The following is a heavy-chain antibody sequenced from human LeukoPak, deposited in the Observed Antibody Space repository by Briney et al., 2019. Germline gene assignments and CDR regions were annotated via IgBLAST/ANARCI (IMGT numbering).Heavy chain of an antibody. CDR3: ARNYGSGSYHFDY. V-gene: IGHV1-46*01. J-gene: IGHJ4*02. Sequence: SVKVSCKASGYTFTSYYMHWVRQAPGQGLEWMGIINPSDVTTTYAQKFQGRVTMTRDMSTSTVYMELSSLRSEDTAVYYCARNYGSGSYHFDYWGQGTLVTVSS. CDR2: INPSDVTT. D-gene: IGHD3-10*01. CDR1: GYTFTSYY.